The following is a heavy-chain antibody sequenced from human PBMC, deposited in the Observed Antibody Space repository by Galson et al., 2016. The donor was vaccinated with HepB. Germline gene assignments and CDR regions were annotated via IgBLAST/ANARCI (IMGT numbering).Heavy chain of an antibody. CDR3: TRGLGLVPVAVHDY. V-gene: IGHV3-49*03. J-gene: IGHJ4*02. Sequence: SLRLSCAASGFTFRDYAIGWFRQAPGKGLEWVGLIRSNTYGGTTEYAAPVKDRFVISRDDSRNIAYLQMNSLKTEDTAVFYCTRGLGLVPVAVHDYWGQGNRVTVSS. CDR1: GFTFRDYA. D-gene: IGHD3-22*01. CDR2: IRSNTYGGTT.